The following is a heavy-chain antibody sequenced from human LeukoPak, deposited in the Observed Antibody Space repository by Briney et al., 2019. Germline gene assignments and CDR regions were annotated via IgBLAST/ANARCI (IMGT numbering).Heavy chain of an antibody. CDR1: GYTFTSYD. Sequence: ASVNVSCTASGYTFTSYDINWVRQATGQGLEWMGWMNPNSGNTGYAQKFQGRVTMTRNTSISTAYMELSSLRSEDTAVYYCARGPTLYYYDSSGNAYYFDYWGQGTLVTVSS. CDR3: ARGPTLYYYDSSGNAYYFDY. V-gene: IGHV1-8*01. J-gene: IGHJ4*02. D-gene: IGHD3-22*01. CDR2: MNPNSGNT.